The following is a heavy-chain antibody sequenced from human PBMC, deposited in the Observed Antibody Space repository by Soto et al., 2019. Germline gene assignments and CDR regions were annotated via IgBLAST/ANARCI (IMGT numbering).Heavy chain of an antibody. CDR3: ARDAYGSGSYYNPTDYGMDV. D-gene: IGHD3-10*01. CDR2: IGTAGDT. CDR1: GFTFSSYD. J-gene: IGHJ6*02. Sequence: EVQLVESGGGLVQPGGSLRLSCAASGFTFSSYDMHWVRQATGKGLEWVSAIGTAGDTYYPGSVKGRFTISRENAKNSLYLQMNSLRAEDTAVYYGARDAYGSGSYYNPTDYGMDVWGQGTTVTVSS. V-gene: IGHV3-13*01.